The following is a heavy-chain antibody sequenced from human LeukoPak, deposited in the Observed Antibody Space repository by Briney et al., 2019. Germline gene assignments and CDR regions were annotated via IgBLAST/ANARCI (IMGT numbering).Heavy chain of an antibody. CDR2: MKGDGSEI. CDR1: GFTFSSYW. Sequence: GGSLRLSCVASGFTFSSYWMHWVRQDPRRGLEWVANMKGDGSEIYYVDSVKGRFTISRDNAKNLLYLQMNSLRAEDTAVYYCARPGYTAGYDLWGQGTLVTVSS. V-gene: IGHV3-7*01. CDR3: ARPGYTAGYDL. D-gene: IGHD3-9*01. J-gene: IGHJ3*01.